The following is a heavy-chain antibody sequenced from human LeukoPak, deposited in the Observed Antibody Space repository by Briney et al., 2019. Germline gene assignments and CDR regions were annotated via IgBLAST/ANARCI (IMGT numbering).Heavy chain of an antibody. V-gene: IGHV3-74*01. CDR3: AREILAPGKTHDY. Sequence: PGGSLRLFCAASGFTFSNYWMHWVRQVPGKGLVWVSRINDDGSATFYADSVKGRFTIPRDNAKNTLFLQINSLRAEDTAVYYCAREILAPGKTHDYWGEGTLVTVSS. CDR1: GFTFSNYW. CDR2: INDDGSAT. J-gene: IGHJ4*02.